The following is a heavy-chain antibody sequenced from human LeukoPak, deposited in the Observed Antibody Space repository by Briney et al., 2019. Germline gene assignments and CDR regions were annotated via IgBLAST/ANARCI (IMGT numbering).Heavy chain of an antibody. D-gene: IGHD3-10*01. CDR3: ARTTYYYGSGTLMDV. V-gene: IGHV3-48*04. Sequence: GGSLRLSCAASGFIISSYSMNWVRQAPGKGLEWVSYISSSSSTIYYADSVKGRFTISRDNSKNTLYLQMNSLRAEDTAVYYCARTTYYYGSGTLMDVWGQGTTVTVSS. CDR1: GFIISSYS. J-gene: IGHJ6*02. CDR2: ISSSSSTI.